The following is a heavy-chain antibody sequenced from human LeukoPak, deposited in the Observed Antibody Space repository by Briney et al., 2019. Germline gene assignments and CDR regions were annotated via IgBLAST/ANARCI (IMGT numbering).Heavy chain of an antibody. D-gene: IGHD6-19*01. Sequence: GGSLRLSCAASGFTFSSYSMNWVRQAPGKGLEWVSSISSSSSYIYYADSVKGRFTISRDNAKNSLYLQMNSLRAEDTAVYYCARAAGSSGWYPLDYYYYYMDVWGKGATVTISS. CDR1: GFTFSSYS. J-gene: IGHJ6*03. CDR2: ISSSSSYI. V-gene: IGHV3-21*01. CDR3: ARAAGSSGWYPLDYYYYYMDV.